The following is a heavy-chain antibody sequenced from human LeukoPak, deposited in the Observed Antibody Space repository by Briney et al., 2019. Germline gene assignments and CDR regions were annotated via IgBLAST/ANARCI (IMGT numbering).Heavy chain of an antibody. CDR1: GFTFSSYS. Sequence: PGGSLRLSCAASGFTFSSYSMNWVRQAPGKGLEWVSSISSSSSYIYYADSVKGRFTISRDNAKNSLYLQMNSLRAEDTAVYYCARGDSSSGRRDYWSQGTLVTVSS. V-gene: IGHV3-21*01. D-gene: IGHD6-13*01. CDR2: ISSSSSYI. J-gene: IGHJ4*02. CDR3: ARGDSSSGRRDY.